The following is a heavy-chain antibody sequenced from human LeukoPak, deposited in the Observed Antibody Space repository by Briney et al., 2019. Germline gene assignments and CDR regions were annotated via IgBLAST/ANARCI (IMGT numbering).Heavy chain of an antibody. Sequence: ASVKVSCKSSGYTFTTYGINWVRQATGQGLEWMGWMNPNSGNTGYAQKFQGRVTITRNTSISTAYMELSSLRSEDTAVYYCARGLRFLEWFVFDPWGQGTLVTVSS. CDR2: MNPNSGNT. V-gene: IGHV1-8*03. CDR1: GYTFTTYG. CDR3: ARGLRFLEWFVFDP. J-gene: IGHJ5*02. D-gene: IGHD3-3*01.